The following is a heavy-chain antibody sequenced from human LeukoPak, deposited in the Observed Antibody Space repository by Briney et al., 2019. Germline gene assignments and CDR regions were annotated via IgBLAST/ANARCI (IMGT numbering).Heavy chain of an antibody. J-gene: IGHJ4*02. CDR1: GFTFRDYY. V-gene: IGHV3-11*04. Sequence: PGGSLRLSCAASGFTFRDYYMSWIRQAPGKGLECVSYISSGGGAVYYADSVKGRFTISRDNAKNSVYLQMNSLRAEDTAVYYCARDPVTTISGVVTVHYFGYWGQGTLVAVSS. CDR3: ARDPVTTISGVVTVHYFGY. CDR2: ISSGGGAV. D-gene: IGHD3-3*01.